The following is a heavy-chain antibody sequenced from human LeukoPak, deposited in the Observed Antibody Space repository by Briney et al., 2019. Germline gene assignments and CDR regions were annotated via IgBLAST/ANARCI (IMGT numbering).Heavy chain of an antibody. CDR3: ARDGWGAIVATAFDY. V-gene: IGHV3-21*01. CDR1: GFTFSSYS. D-gene: IGHD5-12*01. J-gene: IGHJ4*02. Sequence: GGSLRLSCAASGFTFSSYSMNWVRQAPGKGLEWVSSISSSSYIYYADSVKGRFTISRDNAKNSLYLQMNSLRAEDTAVYYCARDGWGAIVATAFDYWGQGTLVTVSS. CDR2: ISSSSYI.